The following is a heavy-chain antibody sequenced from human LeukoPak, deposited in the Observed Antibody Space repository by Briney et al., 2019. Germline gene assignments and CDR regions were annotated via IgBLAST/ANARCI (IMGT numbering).Heavy chain of an antibody. J-gene: IGHJ4*02. Sequence: PSETLSLTCTVSRGSISSSTYYWGWIRQPPGKGLEWIGIISYSGSTYYNPSLKSRVTISVDTSKNQFSLKLSSVTAADTAVYYCARRFQGENYFDYWGQGTLVTVSS. CDR3: ARRFQGENYFDY. CDR1: RGSISSSTYY. D-gene: IGHD3-16*01. V-gene: IGHV4-39*07. CDR2: ISYSGST.